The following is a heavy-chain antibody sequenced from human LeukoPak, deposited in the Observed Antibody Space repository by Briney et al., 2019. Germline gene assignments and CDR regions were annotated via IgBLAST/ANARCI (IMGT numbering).Heavy chain of an antibody. Sequence: ASVKVSCKASGYTFTSYGISWLRQAPGQGLEWMGWITAYNGNTYYAQMLQGRVTMTTDTSTSTVFMELRSLRSDDTAVYYCARDRVIAVAGTGSLDYWGQGTLVTVSS. CDR2: ITAYNGNT. V-gene: IGHV1-18*01. J-gene: IGHJ4*02. CDR1: GYTFTSYG. CDR3: ARDRVIAVAGTGSLDY. D-gene: IGHD6-19*01.